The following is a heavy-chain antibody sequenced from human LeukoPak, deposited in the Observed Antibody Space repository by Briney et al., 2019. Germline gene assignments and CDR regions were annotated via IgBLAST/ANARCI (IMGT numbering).Heavy chain of an antibody. J-gene: IGHJ4*02. Sequence: SETLSLTCSVSDYSISNGYYWGWIRQPPGKGLEWIGSIYYSGSTYYNPSLKSRVTISVDTSKNQFSLKLSSVTAADTAVYYCASQYYYDSTRWGQGTLVTVSS. D-gene: IGHD3-22*01. CDR3: ASQYYYDSTR. V-gene: IGHV4-38-2*02. CDR1: DYSISNGYY. CDR2: IYYSGST.